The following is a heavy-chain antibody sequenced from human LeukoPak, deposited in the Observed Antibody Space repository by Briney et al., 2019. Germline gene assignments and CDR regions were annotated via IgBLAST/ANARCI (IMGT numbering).Heavy chain of an antibody. J-gene: IGHJ4*02. CDR3: AKKVPGIAAAGTDY. D-gene: IGHD6-13*01. Sequence: AGGSLRLSCAASGFTFSSYAMSGVRQAPGKGLEWVSAISGSGGSTYYADSVKGRFTISRDNSKNTLYLQMNSLRAEDTAVYYCAKKVPGIAAAGTDYWGQGTLVTVSS. CDR2: ISGSGGST. V-gene: IGHV3-23*01. CDR1: GFTFSSYA.